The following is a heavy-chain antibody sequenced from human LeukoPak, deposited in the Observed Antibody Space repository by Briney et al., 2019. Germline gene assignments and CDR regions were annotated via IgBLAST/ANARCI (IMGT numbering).Heavy chain of an antibody. J-gene: IGHJ4*02. D-gene: IGHD6-13*01. Sequence: PSETLSLTCTVSGGSISSYDWSWIRQPAGKGLEWIGRIYTSGSTNYNPSLKSRVTMSVDTSKNQFSLKLSSVTAADTAVYYCARELGIAAAGTSVFAYWGQGTLVTVSS. CDR1: GGSISSYD. V-gene: IGHV4-4*07. CDR2: IYTSGST. CDR3: ARELGIAAAGTSVFAY.